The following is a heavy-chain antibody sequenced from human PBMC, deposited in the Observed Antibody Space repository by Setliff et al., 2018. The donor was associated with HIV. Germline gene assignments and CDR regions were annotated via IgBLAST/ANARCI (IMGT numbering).Heavy chain of an antibody. CDR1: GGSINSSSYS. Sequence: SETLSLTCTVSGGSINSSSYSWGWIRQPPGKGLNWIGSISYSGGIYYNPSLKSRVTLSIDTSKNQFSLRLTFLAAADTAVYFCARANLYSSGPLDYWGQGRLVTVSS. CDR3: ARANLYSSGPLDY. CDR2: ISYSGGI. D-gene: IGHD6-19*01. J-gene: IGHJ4*02. V-gene: IGHV4-39*07.